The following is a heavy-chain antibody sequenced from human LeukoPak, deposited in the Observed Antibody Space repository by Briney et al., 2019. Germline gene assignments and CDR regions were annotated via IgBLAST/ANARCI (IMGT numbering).Heavy chain of an antibody. D-gene: IGHD6-13*01. CDR2: MNEDGSEK. Sequence: GGSLRLSCAASGFTFSSHWMTWARQTPGKGPEWVASMNEDGSEKYYVDSVKGRFTISRDNAKNSLSLQVSSLRAEDTAVYYCTRGGATSSWYWFFWGQGTLVTVSS. CDR1: GFTFSSHW. CDR3: TRGGATSSWYWFF. V-gene: IGHV3-7*01. J-gene: IGHJ4*02.